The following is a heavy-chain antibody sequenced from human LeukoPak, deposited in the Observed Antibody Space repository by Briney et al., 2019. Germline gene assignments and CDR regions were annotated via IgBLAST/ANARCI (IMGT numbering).Heavy chain of an antibody. CDR3: ARVRRAVSMVRGVISSFDY. D-gene: IGHD3-10*01. CDR2: IYHSGST. CDR1: GYSISSGYY. Sequence: SETLSLTCAVSGYSISSGYYWGWIRPPPGKGLEWIGSIYHSGSTYYNPSLKSRVTILVDTSKNQFSLKLSSVTAADTAVYYCARVRRAVSMVRGVISSFDYWGQGTLVTVSS. J-gene: IGHJ4*02. V-gene: IGHV4-38-2*01.